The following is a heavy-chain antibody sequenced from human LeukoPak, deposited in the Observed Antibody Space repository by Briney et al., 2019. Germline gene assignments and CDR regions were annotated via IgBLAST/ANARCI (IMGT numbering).Heavy chain of an antibody. CDR1: GFTFSRHW. D-gene: IGHD4-17*01. Sequence: TGGSLRLSCAASGFTFSRHWMNWVRLAPGKGLEWVASIKQDGAERYYVDSVKGRFTISRDDAKNSLYLQMNSLRADDTAVYYWAGGPHYGGYVDFYDYWGQGTLVTVSS. J-gene: IGHJ4*02. CDR2: IKQDGAER. V-gene: IGHV3-7*04. CDR3: AGGPHYGGYVDFYDY.